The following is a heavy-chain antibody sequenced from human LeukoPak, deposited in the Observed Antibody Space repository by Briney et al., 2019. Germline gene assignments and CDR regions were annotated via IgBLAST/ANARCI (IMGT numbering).Heavy chain of an antibody. V-gene: IGHV4-61*08. CDR2: IYYSGST. CDR1: GGSISSGDYY. D-gene: IGHD2-21*02. CDR3: AGAVAYCGGDCYYSAFDI. J-gene: IGHJ3*02. Sequence: PSETLSLTCTVSGGSISSGDYYWSWIRQPPGKGLEWIGYIYYSGSTNYNPSLKSRVTISVDTSKNQFSLKLSSVTAADTAVYYCAGAVAYCGGDCYYSAFDIWGQGTMVTVSS.